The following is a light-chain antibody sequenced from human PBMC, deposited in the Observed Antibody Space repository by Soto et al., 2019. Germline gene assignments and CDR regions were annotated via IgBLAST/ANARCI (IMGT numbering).Light chain of an antibody. CDR2: DAS. CDR1: EHINNY. J-gene: IGKJ4*01. Sequence: DIQMTQSPPSLSASVGDRVTITCQASEHINNYLNWYQQIPGKAPKLLIYDASNFAAGAPSSFSGSGSGTAFTFAISGLQPDDVATYYCQQYDSLPLTFGGGTKVEIK. V-gene: IGKV1-33*01. CDR3: QQYDSLPLT.